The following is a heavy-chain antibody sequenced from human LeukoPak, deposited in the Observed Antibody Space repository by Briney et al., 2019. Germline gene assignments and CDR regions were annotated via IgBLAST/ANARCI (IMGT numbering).Heavy chain of an antibody. J-gene: IGHJ4*02. CDR2: INPNNGGT. Sequence: ASVKVSSKPSVYTFIDYYMRWGRQAPEQGLEWGGWINPNNGGTSYAQKFQGRVSMARDPSISTAYMELSRLTSDDTAMYYCPKGRPSGGYCTTGICSLDYWGQGTLVTVSS. V-gene: IGHV1-2*02. D-gene: IGHD2-8*01. CDR1: VYTFIDYY. CDR3: PKGRPSGGYCTTGICSLDY.